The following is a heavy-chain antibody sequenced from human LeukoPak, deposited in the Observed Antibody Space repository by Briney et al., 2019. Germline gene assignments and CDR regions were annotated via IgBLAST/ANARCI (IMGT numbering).Heavy chain of an antibody. CDR3: ARGLGYYENY. CDR2: MNPNSGNT. V-gene: IGHV1-8*01. Sequence: ASVKVSFKASGYTFTMYDINWVRQAAGQGLEWMGWMNPNSGNTGYAQKFQGRVTMTRNTSISTVYMELSSLRSEDTAVYYCARGLGYYENYWGQGTLVTVSS. J-gene: IGHJ4*02. CDR1: GYTFTMYD. D-gene: IGHD3-16*01.